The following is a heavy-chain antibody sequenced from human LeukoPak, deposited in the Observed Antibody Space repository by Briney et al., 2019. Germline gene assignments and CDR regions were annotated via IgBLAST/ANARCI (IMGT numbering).Heavy chain of an antibody. V-gene: IGHV1-18*04. CDR3: ASIVDTAMAYDY. CDR1: AYTFTGYY. Sequence: AAVKVSCKASAYTFTGYYMHWVRQAPGQGLEWMGWISAYNGNTNYAQKLQGRVTMTTDTSTSTAYMELRSLRSDDTAVYYCASIVDTAMAYDYWGQGTLVTVSS. CDR2: ISAYNGNT. D-gene: IGHD5-18*01. J-gene: IGHJ4*02.